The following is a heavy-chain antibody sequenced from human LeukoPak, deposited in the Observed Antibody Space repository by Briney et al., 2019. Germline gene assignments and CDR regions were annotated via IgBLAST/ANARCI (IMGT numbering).Heavy chain of an antibody. V-gene: IGHV1-18*01. CDR2: IGAYNGNT. Sequence: GASAKVSCKASGYTFTSYGISWVRQAPGQGLEWMGWIGAYNGNTNYAQKLQGRVTMTTDTSTSTAYMELRSLRSDDTAVYYCARDSALGFLEWLLDNWFDPWGQGTLVTVSS. D-gene: IGHD3-3*01. CDR3: ARDSALGFLEWLLDNWFDP. CDR1: GYTFTSYG. J-gene: IGHJ5*02.